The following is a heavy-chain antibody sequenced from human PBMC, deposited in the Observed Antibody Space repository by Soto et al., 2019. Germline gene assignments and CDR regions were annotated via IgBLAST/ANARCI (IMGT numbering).Heavy chain of an antibody. Sequence: GGSLRLSCAVSGFIVSNNYMSWVRQAPGKGLEWVSVIYSGGTIYYPDSVKGRFTISRDNSKNTLYLQMNSLRAEDTAVYYCARRFPSMAYYGEYSFDYWGQGTQVTLSS. CDR1: GFIVSNNY. J-gene: IGHJ4*02. V-gene: IGHV3-53*01. CDR2: IYSGGTI. D-gene: IGHD3-10*01. CDR3: ARRFPSMAYYGEYSFDY.